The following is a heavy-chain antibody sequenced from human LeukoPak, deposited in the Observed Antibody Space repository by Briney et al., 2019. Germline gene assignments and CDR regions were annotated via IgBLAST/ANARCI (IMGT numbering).Heavy chain of an antibody. CDR3: ASLTTAIETADY. CDR1: GGTFSSYA. V-gene: IGHV1-69*13. CDR2: IIPIFGTA. Sequence: SVKVSCKASGGTFSSYAISWVRQAPGQGLEWMGGIIPIFGTANYAQKFQGRVTITADESTSTAYMELSSLRSEDTAVYYCASLTTAIETADYWGQGTLVTVSS. D-gene: IGHD5-24*01. J-gene: IGHJ4*02.